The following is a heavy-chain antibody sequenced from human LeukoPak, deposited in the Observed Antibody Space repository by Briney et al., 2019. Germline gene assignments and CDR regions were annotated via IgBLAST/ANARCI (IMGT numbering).Heavy chain of an antibody. V-gene: IGHV1-69*04. CDR2: IIPIIAIA. Sequence: ASVKVSCKASGGTFSGYSISWVRQAPGQGLEWMGRIIPIIAIANYAQKFQGRVTITADKSTSTAYMELSSLRSEDTAVYYCARDALELYSSGWYEDDAFDIWGQGTMVTVSS. CDR1: GGTFSGYS. D-gene: IGHD6-19*01. J-gene: IGHJ3*02. CDR3: ARDALELYSSGWYEDDAFDI.